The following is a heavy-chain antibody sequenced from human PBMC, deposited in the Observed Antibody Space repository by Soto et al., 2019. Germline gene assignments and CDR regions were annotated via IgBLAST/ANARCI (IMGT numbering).Heavy chain of an antibody. CDR3: TRQTRIGYSQGSVRIDP. V-gene: IGHV4-34*01. CDR2: INHSGST. Sequence: SETLSLTCTVSGGSLNISCWSWIRQPPGKGLEWIGEINHSGSTNYNPSLKSRVTISVDTSKNQFSLKLSSVTAADTAVYYCTRQTRIGYSQGSVRIDPWGLGILVTVSS. J-gene: IGHJ5*02. CDR1: GGSLNISC. D-gene: IGHD5-18*01.